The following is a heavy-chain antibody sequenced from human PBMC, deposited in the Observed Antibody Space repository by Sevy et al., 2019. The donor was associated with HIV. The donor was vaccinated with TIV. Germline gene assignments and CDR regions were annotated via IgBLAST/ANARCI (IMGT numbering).Heavy chain of an antibody. V-gene: IGHV1-69*13. Sequence: ASVKVSCKASGGTFSSYAISWVRQAPGQGLEWMGGIIPIFGTANYAQKFQGRVTITADESMSTAYMELSSLRSEDTAEYYCASQGDRYYYGSGRSSYYFDYWGQGTLVTVSS. D-gene: IGHD3-10*01. CDR2: IIPIFGTA. CDR3: ASQGDRYYYGSGRSSYYFDY. CDR1: GGTFSSYA. J-gene: IGHJ4*02.